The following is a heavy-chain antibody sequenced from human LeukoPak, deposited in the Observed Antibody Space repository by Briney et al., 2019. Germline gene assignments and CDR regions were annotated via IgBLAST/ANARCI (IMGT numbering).Heavy chain of an antibody. V-gene: IGHV4-4*07. Sequence: SETLSLTCSVSGGSISSYYWSWIRQTAGKGLEWIGRIYSSGSTNYNPSLKSRVTMSVDMSRNQFSLKLSSVTAPDTAVYYCASLRGDNWNYYDYWGQGILVTVSS. D-gene: IGHD1-20*01. CDR3: ASLRGDNWNYYDY. J-gene: IGHJ4*02. CDR2: IYSSGST. CDR1: GGSISSYY.